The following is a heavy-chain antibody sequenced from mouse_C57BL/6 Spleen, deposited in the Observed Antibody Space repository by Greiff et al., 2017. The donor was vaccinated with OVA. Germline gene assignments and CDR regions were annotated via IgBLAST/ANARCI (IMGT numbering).Heavy chain of an antibody. D-gene: IGHD2-4*01. J-gene: IGHJ4*01. CDR3: ARYIYDYDEDYAMDY. CDR2: IRNKANGYTT. V-gene: IGHV7-3*01. CDR1: GFTFTDYY. Sequence: EVQLVESGGGLVQPGGSLSLSCAASGFTFTDYYMSWVRQPPGKALEWLGFIRNKANGYTTEYSASVKGRFTISRDNSQSILYLQMNALRAEDSATYYCARYIYDYDEDYAMDYWGQGTSVTVSS.